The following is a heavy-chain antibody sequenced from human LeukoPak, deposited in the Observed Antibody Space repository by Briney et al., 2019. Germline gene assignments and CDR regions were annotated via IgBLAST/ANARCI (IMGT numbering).Heavy chain of an antibody. CDR1: RLTFSSYS. V-gene: IGHV3-48*04. D-gene: IGHD5-18*01. Sequence: GGSLRLSCAASRLTFSSYSMIWVRQAPGKGLEWVSYISSSSSTIYYADSVKGRFTISRDNAKNSLYLQMNSLRAEDTAVYYCAREKWIQLSVDAFDIWGQGTMVTVSS. CDR3: AREKWIQLSVDAFDI. CDR2: ISSSSSTI. J-gene: IGHJ3*02.